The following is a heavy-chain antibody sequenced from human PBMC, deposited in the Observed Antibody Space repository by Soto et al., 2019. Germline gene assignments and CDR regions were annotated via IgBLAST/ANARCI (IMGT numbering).Heavy chain of an antibody. V-gene: IGHV3-23*01. CDR3: ARWSYLDY. Sequence: GGSLRLSCAASGFSFGSYAHSWVRQAPGKGLEWVSTISGSDGKTFYADAVKCRFSISRDTSQNTLYLQMNSLRADDTAIYYCARWSYLDYWGQGTRVTVSS. D-gene: IGHD3-3*01. J-gene: IGHJ4*02. CDR1: GFSFGSYA. CDR2: ISGSDGKT.